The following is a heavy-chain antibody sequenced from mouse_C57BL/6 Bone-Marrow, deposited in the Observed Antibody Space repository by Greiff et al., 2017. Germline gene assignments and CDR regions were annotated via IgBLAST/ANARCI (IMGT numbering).Heavy chain of an antibody. Sequence: SGPELVKPGDSVKISCKASGYSFTGYFMNWVMQSHGKSLEWIGRINPYNGDTFYNQKFKGKATLTVGKSSSTAHMELRSLTSEDSAVYYCASSYYGYEDFGYWGQGTTLTVSS. CDR2: INPYNGDT. V-gene: IGHV1-20*01. CDR1: GYSFTGYF. D-gene: IGHD2-9*01. CDR3: ASSYYGYEDFGY. J-gene: IGHJ2*01.